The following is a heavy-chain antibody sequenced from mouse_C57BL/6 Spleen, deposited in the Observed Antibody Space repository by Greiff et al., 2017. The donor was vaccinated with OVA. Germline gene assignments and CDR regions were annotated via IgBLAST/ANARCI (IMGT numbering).Heavy chain of an antibody. V-gene: IGHV14-4*01. Sequence: EVHLVESGAELVRPGASVKLSCTASGFNIKDDYMHWVKQRPEQGLEWIGWIDPENGDTEYASKFQGKATITADTSSNTAYLQLSSLTSEDTAVYYCTTSMVTEAWFAYWGQRTLVTVSA. D-gene: IGHD2-2*01. CDR3: TTSMVTEAWFAY. CDR2: IDPENGDT. J-gene: IGHJ3*01. CDR1: GFNIKDDY.